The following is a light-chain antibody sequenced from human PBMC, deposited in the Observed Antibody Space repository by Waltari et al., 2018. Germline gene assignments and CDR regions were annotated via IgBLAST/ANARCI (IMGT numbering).Light chain of an antibody. CDR2: AND. J-gene: IGLJ2*01. V-gene: IGLV1-47*01. Sequence: QPVLTQPPSASGTPGQRLTISCSGSSSNIGNNYVYWHQQLPGTAPKLLISANDQRPSGVPDRFSGSKSGTSASLAISGLRSEDEADYYCAAWDDSLGVWTFGGGTKLTVL. CDR3: AAWDDSLGVWT. CDR1: SSNIGNNY.